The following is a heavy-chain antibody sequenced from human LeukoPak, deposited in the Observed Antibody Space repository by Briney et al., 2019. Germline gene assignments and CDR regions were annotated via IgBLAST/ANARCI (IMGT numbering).Heavy chain of an antibody. D-gene: IGHD3-10*01. V-gene: IGHV4-39*07. Sequence: SETLSLTCTVSGDSISSSRYYWGWIRQPPGKGLEWIGEINHSGSTNYNPSLKSRVTISVDTSKNQFSLKLSSVTAADTAVYYCARGGLLWANQKDYWGQGTLVTVSS. CDR2: INHSGST. CDR1: GDSISSSRYY. CDR3: ARGGLLWANQKDY. J-gene: IGHJ4*02.